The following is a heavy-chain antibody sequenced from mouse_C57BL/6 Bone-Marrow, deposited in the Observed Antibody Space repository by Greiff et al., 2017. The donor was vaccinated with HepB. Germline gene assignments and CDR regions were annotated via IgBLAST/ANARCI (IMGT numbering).Heavy chain of an antibody. CDR1: GFTFSDYG. CDR2: ISSGSSTI. Sequence: EVQRVESGGGLVKPGGSLKLSCAASGFTFSDYGMHCVRQAPEKGLEWVAYISSGSSTIYYADTVKGRFTISRDNAKNTLFLQMTSLRSEDTAMYYCARTGAYWGQGTLVTVSA. CDR3: ARTGAY. V-gene: IGHV5-17*01. J-gene: IGHJ3*01.